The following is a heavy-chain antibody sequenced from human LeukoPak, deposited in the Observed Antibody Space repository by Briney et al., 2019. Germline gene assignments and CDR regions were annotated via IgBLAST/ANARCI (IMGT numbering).Heavy chain of an antibody. D-gene: IGHD3-22*01. J-gene: IGHJ4*02. Sequence: GGSLRLSCVASGFTFSSYEMNWVRQAPGKGLEWVSHISSSGGTIYYADSVKGRFTISRDNAKNSLYLQMNSLRAEDTAVYYCARDLDYYDSSGYHCFDYWGQGTLVTVSS. CDR3: ARDLDYYDSSGYHCFDY. V-gene: IGHV3-48*03. CDR1: GFTFSSYE. CDR2: ISSSGGTI.